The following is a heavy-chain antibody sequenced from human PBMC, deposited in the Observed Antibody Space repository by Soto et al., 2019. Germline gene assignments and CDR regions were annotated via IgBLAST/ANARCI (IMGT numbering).Heavy chain of an antibody. CDR1: GGSITSANW. CDR3: ARVLRGWFDP. Sequence: QVQLQESGPGLVKPSGTLSLTCAVSGGSITSANWWTWVRQPPGGGLEWLGEISHSGITNYKASLKRRVTMSVDKTKNDVSLKLTSVTAADTAVYYCARVLRGWFDPWGQGTPVTVSS. J-gene: IGHJ5*02. V-gene: IGHV4-4*02. CDR2: ISHSGIT.